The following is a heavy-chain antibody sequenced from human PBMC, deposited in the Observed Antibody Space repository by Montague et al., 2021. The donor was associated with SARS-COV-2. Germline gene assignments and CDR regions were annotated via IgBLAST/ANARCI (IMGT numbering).Heavy chain of an antibody. Sequence: FRRLSCAASGFPFSSYAMHWVRQAPGKGLEWVAVISYDGSNKYYADSVKGRFTISRDNSKNTLYLQMNSLRAEDTAVYYCAGGLLWFGELFYWGQGTLVTVSS. D-gene: IGHD3-10*01. CDR1: GFPFSSYA. CDR2: ISYDGSNK. CDR3: AGGLLWFGELFY. J-gene: IGHJ4*02. V-gene: IGHV3-30-3*01.